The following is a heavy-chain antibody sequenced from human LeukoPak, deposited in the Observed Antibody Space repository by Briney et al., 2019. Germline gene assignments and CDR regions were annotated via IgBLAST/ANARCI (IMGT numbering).Heavy chain of an antibody. CDR3: ARGQDHDYWNHFDH. D-gene: IGHD3-3*01. V-gene: IGHV3-23*01. Sequence: GGSLRLSCAASGFTFSSYAMNWVRQAPGKGLEWVSGISGSGSSPPSADSVKGRFTISRDMSKNILFLQMDSLRAEDTASYYCARGQDHDYWNHFDHWRQGTLVPVSS. J-gene: IGHJ4*02. CDR2: ISGSGSSP. CDR1: GFTFSSYA.